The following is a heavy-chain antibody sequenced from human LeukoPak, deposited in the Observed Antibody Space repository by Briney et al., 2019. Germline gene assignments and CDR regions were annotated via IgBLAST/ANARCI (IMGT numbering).Heavy chain of an antibody. CDR3: ARLVYETRWFGELSIYMGMGYYYYYMDV. J-gene: IGHJ6*03. D-gene: IGHD3-10*01. V-gene: IGHV1-69*13. CDR1: GGTFNSYA. CDR2: IIPIFGRT. Sequence: SVKVSCKASGGTFNSYAITWVRQAPGQGLEWMGEIIPIFGRTNYAQKFQGRVTITADESTSTAYMELSSLRSEDTAVYYCARLVYETRWFGELSIYMGMGYYYYYMDVWGKGTTVTVSS.